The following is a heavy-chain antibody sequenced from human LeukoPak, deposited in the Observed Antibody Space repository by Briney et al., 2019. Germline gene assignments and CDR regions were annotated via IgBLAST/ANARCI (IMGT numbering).Heavy chain of an antibody. J-gene: IGHJ3*02. V-gene: IGHV3-23*01. CDR3: ARRYGGWGAFDI. D-gene: IGHD4-23*01. Sequence: GGSLRLSCAASEFTYSAYAMSWVRQAPGKGLEWVSTISDDGRSTFYADSVKGRFTISRDNSKTTLFLQMNSLRAEDTAIYYCARRYGGWGAFDIWGQGTVVTVSS. CDR1: EFTYSAYA. CDR2: ISDDGRST.